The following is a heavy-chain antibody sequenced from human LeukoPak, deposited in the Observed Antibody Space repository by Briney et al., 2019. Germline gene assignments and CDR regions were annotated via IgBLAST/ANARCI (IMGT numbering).Heavy chain of an antibody. J-gene: IGHJ4*02. CDR2: INHSGST. D-gene: IGHD3-3*01. V-gene: IGHV4-34*01. CDR3: ARAAAVSDFWSGYYSNFDY. Sequence: SETLSLTCAVYGGSFSGYYWSWIRQPPGKGLEWIGEINHSGSTNYNPSLKSRVTISVDTSKNQFSLKLSSVTAADTAVYYCARAAAVSDFWSGYYSNFDYWGQGTLVTVSS. CDR1: GGSFSGYY.